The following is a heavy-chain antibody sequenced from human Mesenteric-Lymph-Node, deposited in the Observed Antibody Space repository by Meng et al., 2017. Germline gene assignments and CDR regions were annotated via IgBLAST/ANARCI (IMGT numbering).Heavy chain of an antibody. J-gene: IGHJ4*02. V-gene: IGHV6-1*01. D-gene: IGHD6-13*01. Sequence: SETLSLTCAISGDSVSSHSAAWNWIRQSPSRGLEWLGRTYYRSKWYNDYAVSVKSRITINPDTSKNQFSLQLNSVTPEDTAVYYCARVKSIAAAGTERNPPFDYWGQGTLVTVSS. CDR3: ARVKSIAAAGTERNPPFDY. CDR1: GDSVSSHSAA. CDR2: TYYRSKWYN.